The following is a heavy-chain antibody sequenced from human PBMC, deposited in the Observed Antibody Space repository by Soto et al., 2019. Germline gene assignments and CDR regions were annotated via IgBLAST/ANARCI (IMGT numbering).Heavy chain of an antibody. CDR2: ISGSGGST. V-gene: IGHV3-23*01. Sequence: GGSLRLSCAASGFTFSSYAMSWVRQAPGKGLEWVSAISGSGGSTYYADSVKGQFTISRDNSKNTLYLQMNSLRAEDTAVYYCARAGPYCSSTSCYAGYFDYWGQGTLVTVSS. CDR1: GFTFSSYA. CDR3: ARAGPYCSSTSCYAGYFDY. D-gene: IGHD2-2*01. J-gene: IGHJ4*02.